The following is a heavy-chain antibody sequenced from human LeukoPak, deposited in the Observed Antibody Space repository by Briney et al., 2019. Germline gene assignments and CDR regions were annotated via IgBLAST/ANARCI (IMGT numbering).Heavy chain of an antibody. CDR1: GFTFSSYG. J-gene: IGHJ6*03. D-gene: IGHD3-3*01. CDR2: INHSGST. V-gene: IGHV4-34*01. CDR3: AREEFIRIAGCITIFGVANKGCYYMDV. Sequence: GSLRLSCAASGFTFSSYGMHWIRQPPGKGLEWIGEINHSGSTNYNPSLKSRVTISVDTSKNQFSLKLSSVTAADTAVYYCAREEFIRIAGCITIFGVANKGCYYMDVWGKGTTVTVSS.